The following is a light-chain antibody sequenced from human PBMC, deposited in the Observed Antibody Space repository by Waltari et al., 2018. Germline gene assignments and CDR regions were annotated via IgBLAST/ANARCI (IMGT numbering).Light chain of an antibody. J-gene: IGLJ2*01. CDR2: YDD. V-gene: IGLV1-36*01. CDR1: RPNIGNNA. Sequence: QSVLTQPPSVSEVPRQRVTISCSGSRPNIGNNAVSWYQYLPGKAPKLLIYYDDLVPSGVSDRFSGSKSGTSASLAISGLQSEDEADYYCTAWDDSLHAVVFGGGTKLT. CDR3: TAWDDSLHAVV.